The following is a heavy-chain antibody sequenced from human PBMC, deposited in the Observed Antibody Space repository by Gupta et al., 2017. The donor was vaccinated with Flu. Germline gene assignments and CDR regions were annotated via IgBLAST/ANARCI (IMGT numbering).Heavy chain of an antibody. Sequence: EEPLLQSGGDFVHPGGSLTLSCAASRFFIKDFAMNWVRQSPGGGLEWVSTIHAGAVHYADSVRGRFIVSRDYSKNTMYLEMHSLRSDDTAMYFCARKAIEMGSVPNNWFDPWGQGSLVVVSA. CDR2: IHAGAV. J-gene: IGHJ5*02. CDR1: RFFIKDFA. D-gene: IGHD5-24*01. V-gene: IGHV3-23*01. CDR3: ARKAIEMGSVPNNWFDP.